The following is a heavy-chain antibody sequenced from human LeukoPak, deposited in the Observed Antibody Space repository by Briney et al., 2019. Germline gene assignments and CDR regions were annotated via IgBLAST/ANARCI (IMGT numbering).Heavy chain of an antibody. Sequence: SETLSLTCTVSGGSISSSSYYWGWIRQPPGKGLEWIGSIYYSGSTYYNPSLKSRVTISVDTSKNQFSLKLSSVTAADTAVYYCARLYYYDSSGYLDYWGQGTLVTVSS. CDR2: IYYSGST. V-gene: IGHV4-39*01. D-gene: IGHD3-22*01. J-gene: IGHJ4*02. CDR1: GGSISSSSYY. CDR3: ARLYYYDSSGYLDY.